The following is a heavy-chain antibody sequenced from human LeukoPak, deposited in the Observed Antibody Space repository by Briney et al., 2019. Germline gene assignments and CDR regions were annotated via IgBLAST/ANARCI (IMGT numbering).Heavy chain of an antibody. CDR1: GYTFTGYY. Sequence: LGASVKVSCKASGYTFTGYYMHWVRQAPGQGLEWMGWINPNSGGTNYAQKFQGRVTMTRDTSISTAYMELSRLRSDDTAVYYCARDLHIAAAGTCPDYWGQGTLVTVSS. D-gene: IGHD6-13*01. CDR2: INPNSGGT. V-gene: IGHV1-2*02. CDR3: ARDLHIAAAGTCPDY. J-gene: IGHJ4*02.